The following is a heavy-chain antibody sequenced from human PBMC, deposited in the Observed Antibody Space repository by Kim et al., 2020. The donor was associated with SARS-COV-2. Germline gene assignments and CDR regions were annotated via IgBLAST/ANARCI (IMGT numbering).Heavy chain of an antibody. CDR1: GYTFTSYY. J-gene: IGHJ4*02. CDR2: INPSGGST. V-gene: IGHV1-46*01. Sequence: ASVKVSCKASGYTFTSYYMHWVRQAPGQGLEWMGIINPSGGSTSYAQKFQGRVTMTRDTSTSTAYMELSSLRSEDTAVYYCARGPIPGYCSGGSCYDYWGQGALVTVSS. D-gene: IGHD2-15*01. CDR3: ARGPIPGYCSGGSCYDY.